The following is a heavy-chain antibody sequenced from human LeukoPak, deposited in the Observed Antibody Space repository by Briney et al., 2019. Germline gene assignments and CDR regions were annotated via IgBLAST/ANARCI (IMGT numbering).Heavy chain of an antibody. CDR2: IYSSGST. J-gene: IGHJ4*02. V-gene: IGHV4-61*02. CDR1: GVSISTGSYY. Sequence: PSETLSLTCTVSGVSISTGSYYWSWIRQPAGKGLEWIGRIYSSGSTNYSPSFKSRVTISVDTPKNQFSLNLSSVTAADTAVYYCARGEYDSSAYWGYYFENWGQGTLVTVSS. CDR3: ARGEYDSSAYWGYYFEN. D-gene: IGHD3-22*01.